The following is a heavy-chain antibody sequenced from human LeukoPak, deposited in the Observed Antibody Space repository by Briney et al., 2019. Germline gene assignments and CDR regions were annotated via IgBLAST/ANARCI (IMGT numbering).Heavy chain of an antibody. J-gene: IGHJ6*03. Sequence: ASVKVSCKASGYTFTSYDINWVRQATGQGLEWMGWMNPNSGNTGYAQKFQGRVTMTRNTSISTAYMELSRLRSDDTAVYYCARERGYYYYYYYMDVWGKGTTVTVSS. D-gene: IGHD3-10*01. CDR1: GYTFTSYD. V-gene: IGHV1-8*01. CDR3: ARERGYYYYYYYMDV. CDR2: MNPNSGNT.